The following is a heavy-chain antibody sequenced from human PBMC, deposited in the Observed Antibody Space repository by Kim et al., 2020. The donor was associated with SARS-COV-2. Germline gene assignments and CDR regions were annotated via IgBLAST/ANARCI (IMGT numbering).Heavy chain of an antibody. CDR2: T. J-gene: IGHJ4*02. CDR3: ARTHYDSSVDY. Sequence: TNYNPSLKSRVTISVDTSKNQFSLKLSSVTAADTAVYYCARTHYDSSVDYWGQGTLVTVSS. V-gene: IGHV4-34*01. D-gene: IGHD3-22*01.